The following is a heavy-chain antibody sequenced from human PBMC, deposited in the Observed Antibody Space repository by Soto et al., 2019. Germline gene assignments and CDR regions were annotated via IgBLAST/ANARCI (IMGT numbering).Heavy chain of an antibody. J-gene: IGHJ5*02. V-gene: IGHV3-23*01. D-gene: IGHD6-19*01. CDR2: INDSGDYT. CDR1: GFIFSSYA. CDR3: AKDPQSSGWSYNWFDP. Sequence: GGSLRLSCAASGFIFSSYAMSWVRQAPGKGLEWVSLINDSGDYTYYAESVKGRFTISRDNSKNTLYLQMNSLRAEDTAIYYCAKDPQSSGWSYNWFDPWGQGTMVTVSS.